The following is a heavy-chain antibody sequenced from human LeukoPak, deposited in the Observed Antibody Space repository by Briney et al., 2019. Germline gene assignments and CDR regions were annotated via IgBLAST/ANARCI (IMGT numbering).Heavy chain of an antibody. Sequence: GGSLRLSCAASGFTFDDYAMHWVRQAPGKGLEWVSLISGDGGSTYYADSVKGRFTISRDNSKNSLYLQMNSLRTEDTALYYCAKVRYYDFRHGNRYYFDYWGQGTLVTVSS. V-gene: IGHV3-43*02. CDR3: AKVRYYDFRHGNRYYFDY. CDR1: GFTFDDYA. D-gene: IGHD3-3*01. J-gene: IGHJ4*02. CDR2: ISGDGGST.